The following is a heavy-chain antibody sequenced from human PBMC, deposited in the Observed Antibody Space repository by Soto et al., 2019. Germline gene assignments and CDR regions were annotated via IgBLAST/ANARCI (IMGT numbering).Heavy chain of an antibody. CDR2: IYSGGST. V-gene: IGHV3-53*01. CDR3: ARGVPITPGTFDY. D-gene: IGHD5-12*01. CDR1: GFTVSSTY. J-gene: IGHJ4*02. Sequence: EVQVVESGGGLIQPGGSLRLSCAASGFTVSSTYMSWVRQAPGKGLEWISIIYSGGSTFYADSVKGRFTISRDNSKITLYLQVTSLRAEDTAVYYCARGVPITPGTFDYRGQGTLVTVSS.